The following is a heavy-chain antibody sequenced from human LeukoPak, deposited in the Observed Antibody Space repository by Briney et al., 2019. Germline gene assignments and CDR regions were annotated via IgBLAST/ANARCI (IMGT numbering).Heavy chain of an antibody. CDR1: GGSFSSYY. J-gene: IGHJ5*02. V-gene: IGHV4-59*01. D-gene: IGHD6-19*01. Sequence: SETLSLTCAVYGGSFSSYYWSWIRQPPGKGLEWIGYIYYSGSTNYNPSLKSRVTISVDTSKNQFSLKLSSVTAADTAVYYCARGIGVYSSGWYVGFDPWGQGTLVTVSS. CDR2: IYYSGST. CDR3: ARGIGVYSSGWYVGFDP.